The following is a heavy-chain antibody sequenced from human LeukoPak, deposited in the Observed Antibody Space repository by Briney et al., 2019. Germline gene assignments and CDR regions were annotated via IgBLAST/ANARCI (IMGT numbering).Heavy chain of an antibody. J-gene: IGHJ4*02. CDR2: FDPEDGET. D-gene: IGHD1-26*01. V-gene: IGHV1-24*01. CDR3: ATYSILGGSFDY. Sequence: GASVKVSCKVSGYTLTELSMHWVRQAPGKGLEWMGGFDPEDGETIYAQKFQGRVTMTEDTPTDTAYMELSSLRSEDTAVYYCATYSILGGSFDYWGQGTLVTVSS. CDR1: GYTLTELS.